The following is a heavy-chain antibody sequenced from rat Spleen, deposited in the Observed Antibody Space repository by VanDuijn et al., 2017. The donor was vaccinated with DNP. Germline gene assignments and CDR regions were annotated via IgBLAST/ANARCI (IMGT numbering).Heavy chain of an antibody. CDR3: ARSKLPGYVMDA. J-gene: IGHJ4*01. D-gene: IGHD1-4*01. Sequence: EVQLVESGGGLVQPGRSLKLSCAVSGFTFSDYNMAWVRQAPTQGLEWVATISFDDNSSYYRDSVKGRFTISRDNAKSTLYLQMDSLRSEDTATYYCARSKLPGYVMDAWGQGASVTVSS. CDR1: GFTFSDYN. V-gene: IGHV5-7*01. CDR2: ISFDDNSS.